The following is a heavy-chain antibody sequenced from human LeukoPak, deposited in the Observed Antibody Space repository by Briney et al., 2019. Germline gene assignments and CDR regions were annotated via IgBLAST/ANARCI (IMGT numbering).Heavy chain of an antibody. CDR3: ARTIILYGSGVLDY. CDR2: ISYDGSNK. V-gene: IGHV3-30*03. CDR1: GFTFSSYG. J-gene: IGHJ4*02. Sequence: PGRSLRLSCAASGFTFSSYGMHWVRQAPGKGLEWVAVISYDGSNKYYADSVKGRFTISRDNSKNTLYLQMDSLRAEDTAVYYCARTIILYGSGVLDYWGQGTLVTVSS. D-gene: IGHD3-10*01.